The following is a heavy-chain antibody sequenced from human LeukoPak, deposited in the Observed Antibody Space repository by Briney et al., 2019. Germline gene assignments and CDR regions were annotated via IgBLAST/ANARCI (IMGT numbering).Heavy chain of an antibody. V-gene: IGHV3-23*01. D-gene: IGHD6-6*01. CDR3: ARDQGARPHYYYYMDV. CDR2: ISGSGGST. CDR1: GFTFSSYA. Sequence: GGSLRLSCAASGFTFSSYAMSWVRQAPGKGLEWVSAISGSGGSTYYADSVKGRFTISRDNAKNSLYLQMNSLRAEDTAVYYCARDQGARPHYYYYMDVWGKGTTVTVSS. J-gene: IGHJ6*03.